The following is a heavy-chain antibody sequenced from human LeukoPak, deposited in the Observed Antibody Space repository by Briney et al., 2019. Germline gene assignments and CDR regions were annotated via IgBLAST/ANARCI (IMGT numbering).Heavy chain of an antibody. V-gene: IGHV4-59*01. D-gene: IGHD5-18*01. CDR3: ARDAAMVTESFDI. CDR1: GGSISSYY. Sequence: PSETLSLTCTVSGGSISSYYWSWIRQPPGKGLEWIGYIYYSGSTNYNPSLKSRVTISVDTSKNQFSLKLSSVTAADTAVYYCARDAAMVTESFDIWGQGTMVTVSS. J-gene: IGHJ3*02. CDR2: IYYSGST.